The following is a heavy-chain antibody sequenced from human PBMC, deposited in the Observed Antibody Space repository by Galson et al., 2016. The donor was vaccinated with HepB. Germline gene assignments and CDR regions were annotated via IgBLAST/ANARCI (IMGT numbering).Heavy chain of an antibody. D-gene: IGHD1-7*01. J-gene: IGHJ6*02. V-gene: IGHV3-23*01. CDR2: ITGTGGGT. Sequence: SLRLSCAASGFSFSTFAMSWVRQAPGKGLEWISGITGTGGGTSYADSVKGRFTISRDTSKNTLFLQLSSLRVEDTAVYYCAKDHTGSTVGWSDGVDVWGQGTRVTVSS. CDR1: GFSFSTFA. CDR3: AKDHTGSTVGWSDGVDV.